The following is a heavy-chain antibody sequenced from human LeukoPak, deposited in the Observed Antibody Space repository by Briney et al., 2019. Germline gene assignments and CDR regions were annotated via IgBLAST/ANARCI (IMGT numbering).Heavy chain of an antibody. CDR2: IYPGDSDT. J-gene: IGHJ4*02. CDR3: ARIKYGSGSYYQTGYFDY. CDR1: GYSFTSYW. Sequence: PGESLQISCKGSGYSFTSYWIGWVRQLPGKGLEWMGIIYPGDSDTRYSPSFQGQVTISADKSISTAYLQWSSLKASDTAMYYCARIKYGSGSYYQTGYFDYWGQGTLVTVSS. D-gene: IGHD3-10*01. V-gene: IGHV5-51*01.